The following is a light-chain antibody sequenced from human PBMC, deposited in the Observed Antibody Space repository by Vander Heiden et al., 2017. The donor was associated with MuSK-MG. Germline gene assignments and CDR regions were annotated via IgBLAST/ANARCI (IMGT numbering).Light chain of an antibody. Sequence: DIQMTQSPSSLSASVGDRIAITCRAGQNIFTYLNWYQQTPVKVPRLLIYAGSYLQSGVPSRFSGNKSGTDFSLTISSLQPEDFASYYCQGSDTARYTFGQGTKLEI. CDR3: QGSDTARYT. CDR1: QNIFTY. J-gene: IGKJ2*01. CDR2: AGS. V-gene: IGKV1-39*01.